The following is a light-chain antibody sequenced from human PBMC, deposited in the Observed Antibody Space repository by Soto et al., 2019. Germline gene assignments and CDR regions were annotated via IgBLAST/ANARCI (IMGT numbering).Light chain of an antibody. Sequence: EIQMTQSPSTLSASVVDRFTITFRASQSLGIWLAWHQQKPGKAPKLLIYDASTLKSGVPSRFSGSGSGTKFTLTISSLQPDDFATYYCQEYNSYSGTFGQGTKVDIK. J-gene: IGKJ1*01. V-gene: IGKV1-5*01. CDR3: QEYNSYSGT. CDR1: QSLGIW. CDR2: DAS.